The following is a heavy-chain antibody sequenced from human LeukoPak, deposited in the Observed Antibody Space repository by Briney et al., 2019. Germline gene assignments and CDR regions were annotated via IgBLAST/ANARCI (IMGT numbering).Heavy chain of an antibody. CDR2: INPNSGGT. CDR1: GYTFTGYY. D-gene: IGHD6-13*01. J-gene: IGHJ4*02. V-gene: IGHV1-2*02. Sequence: ASVKVSCKASGYTFTGYYMHWVRQAPGQGLEGMGWINPNSGGTNYAQKSQGRVTMTRDTSINTAYMELSRLRSDDTAVYYCARDRSGNIAAARTIGSWGQGTLVTVSS. CDR3: ARDRSGNIAAARTIGS.